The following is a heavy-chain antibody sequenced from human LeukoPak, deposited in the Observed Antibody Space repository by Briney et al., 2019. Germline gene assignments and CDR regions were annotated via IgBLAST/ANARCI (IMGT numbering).Heavy chain of an antibody. CDR3: ARYTVTALNYYYGMDV. Sequence: PSETLSLTCTVSGDSISSYYWSWIRQPPGKGLEWIGSIYYSGRTNYNPSLKSRVTISVDTSKNQLSLKLSSVTAADTAVYYCARYTVTALNYYYGMDVWGQGTTVTVSS. CDR1: GDSISSYY. CDR2: IYYSGRT. D-gene: IGHD4-17*01. V-gene: IGHV4-59*01. J-gene: IGHJ6*02.